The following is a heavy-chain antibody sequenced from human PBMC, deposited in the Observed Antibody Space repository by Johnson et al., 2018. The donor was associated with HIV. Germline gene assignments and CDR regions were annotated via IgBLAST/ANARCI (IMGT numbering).Heavy chain of an antibody. CDR3: ARALADGWFSYDVFDI. V-gene: IGHV3-7*05. CDR2: IKQDGNEK. D-gene: IGHD3-10*01. J-gene: IGHJ3*02. Sequence: VQLVESGGGLVQPGGSLRLSCAASGFTFSRYWMSWVRQAPGKGLEWVASIKQDGNEKYYVDSVKGRFTISRDNAKNSVDLQMNSLRAEEPAVYYCARALADGWFSYDVFDIWGQGTMVTVSS. CDR1: GFTFSRYW.